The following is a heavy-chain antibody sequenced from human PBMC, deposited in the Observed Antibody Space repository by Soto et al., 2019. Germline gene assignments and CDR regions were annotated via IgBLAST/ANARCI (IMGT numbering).Heavy chain of an antibody. CDR3: ARVKLIPRQIIDY. CDR1: GGSFSGYY. D-gene: IGHD2-15*01. Sequence: SETLSLTCAVYGGSFSGYYWSWIRQPPGKGLEWIGEINHSGSTNYNPSLKSRVTISVDTSKNQFSLKLSSVTAADTAVYYCARVKLIPRQIIDYWGQGTLVTVS. CDR2: INHSGST. J-gene: IGHJ4*02. V-gene: IGHV4-34*01.